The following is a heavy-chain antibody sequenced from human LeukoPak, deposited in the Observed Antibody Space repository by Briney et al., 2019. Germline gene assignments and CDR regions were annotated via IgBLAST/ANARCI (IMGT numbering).Heavy chain of an antibody. CDR1: GFTFGDYA. CDR2: INDDGTNT. D-gene: IGHD3-3*01. V-gene: IGHV3-43*02. Sequence: TGGSLRLSCAASGFTFGDYAMHWVRQVPGRAQEWVSLINDDGTNTYYADSVKGRLTISRDNGKNSLFLQMDGLRTEDTALYFCARGNTTFYDVWTGYYWFGGYFDFWGQGTQVTVSS. J-gene: IGHJ4*02. CDR3: ARGNTTFYDVWTGYYWFGGYFDF.